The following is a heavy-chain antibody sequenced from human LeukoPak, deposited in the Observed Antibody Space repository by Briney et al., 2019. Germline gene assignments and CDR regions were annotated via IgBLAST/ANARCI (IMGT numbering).Heavy chain of an antibody. CDR2: IYRSGST. CDR3: ARGAVSYFDY. Sequence: SETLSLTCTVSGGSISSGGYYWSWIRQPPGKGLEWIGYIYRSGSTYYNPSLKSRVTISVDRSKNQFSLKLSSVTAADTAVYYCARGAVSYFDYWGQGTLVTVSS. V-gene: IGHV4-30-2*01. D-gene: IGHD4-17*01. CDR1: GGSISSGGYY. J-gene: IGHJ4*02.